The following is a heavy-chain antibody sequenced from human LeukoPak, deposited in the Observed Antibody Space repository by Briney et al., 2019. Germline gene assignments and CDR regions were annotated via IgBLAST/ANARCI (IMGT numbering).Heavy chain of an antibody. CDR1: GGSISSGDYY. Sequence: SETLSLTCTVSGGSISSGDYYWSWIRQHPAKGLEWIGYIYYSGSTNYNPSLKSRVTISVDTSKNQFSLKLSSVTAADTAVYYCARLYGDNVYLDYWGQGTLVTVSS. D-gene: IGHD4-17*01. CDR3: ARLYGDNVYLDY. V-gene: IGHV4-31*03. CDR2: IYYSGST. J-gene: IGHJ4*02.